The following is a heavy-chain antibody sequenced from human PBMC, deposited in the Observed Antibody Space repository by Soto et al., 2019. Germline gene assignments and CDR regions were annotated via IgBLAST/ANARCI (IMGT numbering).Heavy chain of an antibody. CDR1: GFTFSDYG. J-gene: IGHJ4*02. Sequence: QEQLVESGGDVVQPGLSLRLSCAASGFTFSDYGMHWFRQAPGKGLEWGAAIWFDGSNEDYADSVRGRFTISRDNSKNTLCRQLRSMRADDTALYYCAGDRTFGSGSYNGPFSYWGQGTLVTVS. CDR2: IWFDGSNE. D-gene: IGHD3-10*01. CDR3: AGDRTFGSGSYNGPFSY. V-gene: IGHV3-33*01.